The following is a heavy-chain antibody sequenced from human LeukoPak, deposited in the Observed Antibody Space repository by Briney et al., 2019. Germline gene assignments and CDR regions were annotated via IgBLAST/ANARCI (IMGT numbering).Heavy chain of an antibody. Sequence: GGSLRLSCAASGFTFSSYSMNWVRQAPGKGLEWVSSISSSSSYIYYADSVKGRFTISRDNAKNSLYLQMNSLRAEDTAVYYCARGKWGYYYDSSGYYYGFDCWGQGTLVTVSS. V-gene: IGHV3-21*01. J-gene: IGHJ4*02. CDR3: ARGKWGYYYDSSGYYYGFDC. CDR1: GFTFSSYS. CDR2: ISSSSSYI. D-gene: IGHD3-22*01.